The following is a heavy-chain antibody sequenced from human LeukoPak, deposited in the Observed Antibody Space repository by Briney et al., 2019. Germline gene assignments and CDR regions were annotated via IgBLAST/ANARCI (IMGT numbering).Heavy chain of an antibody. J-gene: IGHJ4*02. CDR3: ARGATVVTPDY. CDR1: GFTFSSYS. D-gene: IGHD4-23*01. Sequence: GGSLRLSCAASGFTFSSYSMNWVRQAPGKGLEWVSSISSSSSYIYYADSVKGRLTISRDNAKNSLYLQMNSLRAEDTAVYYCARGATVVTPDYWGQGTLVTVSS. CDR2: ISSSSSYI. V-gene: IGHV3-21*01.